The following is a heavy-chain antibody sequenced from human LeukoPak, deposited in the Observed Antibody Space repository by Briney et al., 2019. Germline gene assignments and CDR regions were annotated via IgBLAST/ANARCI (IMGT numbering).Heavy chain of an antibody. J-gene: IGHJ4*02. Sequence: GASVKVSCKASGYTFTGYYMHWVRQAPGQGLEWMGWINPNSGGTNYAQKLQGRVTMTRDTSISTAYMELSRLRSDDTAVYYCARVARIAAAGMGYWGQGTLVTVSS. V-gene: IGHV1-2*02. CDR1: GYTFTGYY. D-gene: IGHD6-13*01. CDR3: ARVARIAAAGMGY. CDR2: INPNSGGT.